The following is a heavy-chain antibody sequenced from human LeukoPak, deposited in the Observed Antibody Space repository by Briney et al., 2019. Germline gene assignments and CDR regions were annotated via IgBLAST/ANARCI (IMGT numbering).Heavy chain of an antibody. J-gene: IGHJ4*02. CDR3: AREPDIVSTIFDY. Sequence: PGGSLRLSCGASGFTFKNEWMSWVRQAPGKGLEWVSSISSSSTYIYYADSVKGRFTISRDNAKKSLYLQMNSLRAEDTAVYYCAREPDIVSTIFDYWGRGTLVTVSS. CDR1: GFTFKNEW. D-gene: IGHD5/OR15-5a*01. V-gene: IGHV3-21*01. CDR2: ISSSSTYI.